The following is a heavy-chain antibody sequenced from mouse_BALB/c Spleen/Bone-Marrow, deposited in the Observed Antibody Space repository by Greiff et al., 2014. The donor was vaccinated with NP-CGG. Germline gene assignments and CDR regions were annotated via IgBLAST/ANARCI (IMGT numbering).Heavy chain of an antibody. Sequence: QVHVKQSGPELVKPGASVKMSCKASGYTFTSYYIHWVKQRPGQGLEWIGWIYPGDGSTKYNEKFKGKTTLTADKSSSTAYMLRSSLTSEDSAIYFCAREAYYDYDEGFAYWGQGTLVTVSA. CDR1: GYTFTSYY. V-gene: IGHV1S56*01. CDR2: IYPGDGST. D-gene: IGHD2-4*01. CDR3: AREAYYDYDEGFAY. J-gene: IGHJ3*01.